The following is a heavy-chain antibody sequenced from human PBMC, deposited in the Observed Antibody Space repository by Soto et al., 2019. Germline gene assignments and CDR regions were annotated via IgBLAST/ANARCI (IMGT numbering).Heavy chain of an antibody. CDR2: ISYDGSNK. CDR3: AKDPSPIYGDCNWFDP. CDR1: GFTFSSYG. V-gene: IGHV3-30*18. J-gene: IGHJ5*02. D-gene: IGHD4-17*01. Sequence: GGSLRLSCAASGFTFSSYGMHWVRQAPGKGLEWVAVISYDGSNKYYADSVKGRFTISRDNSKNTLYLQMNSLRAEDTAVYYCAKDPSPIYGDCNWFDPWGQGPLVTVSS.